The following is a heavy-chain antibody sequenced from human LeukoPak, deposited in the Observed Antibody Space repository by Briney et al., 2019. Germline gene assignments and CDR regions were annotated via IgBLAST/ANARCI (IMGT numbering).Heavy chain of an antibody. Sequence: GGSLRLSCAASGFTISTYDMHWVRQAPGKGLEWVANIKQDGSEKYYVDSVKGRFTISRDNAKNSLYLQMNSLRAEDTAVYYCASSSREYWGQGTLVTVSS. CDR3: ASSSREY. J-gene: IGHJ4*02. D-gene: IGHD6-13*01. CDR2: IKQDGSEK. V-gene: IGHV3-7*01. CDR1: GFTISTYD.